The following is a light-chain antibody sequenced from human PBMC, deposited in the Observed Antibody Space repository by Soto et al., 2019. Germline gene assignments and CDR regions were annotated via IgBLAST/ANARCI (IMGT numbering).Light chain of an antibody. V-gene: IGLV2-14*01. CDR1: SSDVGGYNY. Sequence: QSALTQPASVSGSPRQSITISCTGTSSDVGGYNYVSWYQQHPGKAPKLMIYEVSNRPSGVSNRFSGSKSGNTASLTISGLQAEDEADYYCSSYTSSSTPVVFGGGTQLTV. CDR2: EVS. CDR3: SSYTSSSTPVV. J-gene: IGLJ2*01.